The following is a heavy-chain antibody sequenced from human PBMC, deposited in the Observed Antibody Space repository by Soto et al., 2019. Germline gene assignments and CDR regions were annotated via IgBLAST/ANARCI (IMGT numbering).Heavy chain of an antibody. CDR2: IYYSGST. V-gene: IGHV4-61*01. Sequence: PSETLSLTCTVSGGSVNSGHYYWNWIRQSPGKGLEWIGYIYYSGSTNYNSSLKSRLSISIDTSRNQFSLKLTSVTAADTAVYYCARESSLLLPVSGKKIDPWGQGILVTVSS. J-gene: IGHJ5*01. CDR1: GGSVNSGHYY. D-gene: IGHD3-10*01. CDR3: ARESSLLLPVSGKKIDP.